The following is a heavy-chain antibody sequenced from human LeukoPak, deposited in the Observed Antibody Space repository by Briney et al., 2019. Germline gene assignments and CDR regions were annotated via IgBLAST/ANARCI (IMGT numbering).Heavy chain of an antibody. V-gene: IGHV5-51*01. D-gene: IGHD3-10*01. CDR3: ARPTMVRGVIIRVDY. Sequence: GASLKISCKGSGYSFTSYWIGWVRPMPGKGLEWMGIIYPGDSDTRYSPSFQGQVTISADKSISTAYLQWSSLKASDTAMYYCARPTMVRGVIIRVDYWGQGTLVTVSS. J-gene: IGHJ4*02. CDR2: IYPGDSDT. CDR1: GYSFTSYW.